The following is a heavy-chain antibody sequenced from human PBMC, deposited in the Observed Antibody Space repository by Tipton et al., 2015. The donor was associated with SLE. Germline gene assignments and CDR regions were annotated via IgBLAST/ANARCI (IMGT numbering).Heavy chain of an antibody. CDR1: GGSISSGSYY. V-gene: IGHV4-39*07. CDR2: IYYSGST. Sequence: LRLSCTVSGGSISSGSYYWSWIRQPAGKGLEWIGSIYYSGSTYYNPSLKSRVTISVDTSKNQFSLKLSSVTAADTAVYYCARDSSSWYYFDYWGQGTLVTVSS. D-gene: IGHD6-13*01. J-gene: IGHJ4*02. CDR3: ARDSSSWYYFDY.